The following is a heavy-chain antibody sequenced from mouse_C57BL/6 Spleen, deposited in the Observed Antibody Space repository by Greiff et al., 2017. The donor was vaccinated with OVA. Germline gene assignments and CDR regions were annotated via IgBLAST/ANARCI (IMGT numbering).Heavy chain of an antibody. CDR1: GYTFTDYY. CDR3: ASFAY. CDR2: INPNNGGS. V-gene: IGHV1-26*01. Sequence: EVQLQQSGPELVKPGASVKISCKASGYTFTDYYMNWVKQSHGKSLEWIGDINPNNGGSSYNQKFKGKATLTVDKSSSTAYMELRSLTSEDSAVYYCASFAYWGQGTLVTVSA. J-gene: IGHJ3*01.